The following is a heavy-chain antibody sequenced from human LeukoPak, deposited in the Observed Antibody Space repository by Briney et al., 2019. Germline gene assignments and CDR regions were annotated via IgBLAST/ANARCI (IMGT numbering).Heavy chain of an antibody. Sequence: ASEKVSCKASGYTFTGYYIHWVRQAPGQGLEWMGWINPNSGGTKYAQKFQGRVTMTRDTSITTAYMELSRLRSDDTALYYCAREGYYDSGSYYIVWGQGTLVTVSS. J-gene: IGHJ4*02. CDR1: GYTFTGYY. V-gene: IGHV1-2*02. CDR3: AREGYYDSGSYYIV. CDR2: INPNSGGT. D-gene: IGHD3-10*01.